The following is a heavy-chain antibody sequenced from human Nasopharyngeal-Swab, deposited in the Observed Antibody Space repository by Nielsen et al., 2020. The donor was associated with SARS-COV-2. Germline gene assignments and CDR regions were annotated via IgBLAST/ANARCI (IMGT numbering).Heavy chain of an antibody. Sequence: GESLKISCAASGFTFSRYWMHRVRQVPGKGLVWVSRIINDETTTRYADSVKGRFTISRDNAKNTLYLQMNSLRAEDTAVYFCATGGRSAFEIWGQGTMVTVSS. CDR1: GFTFSRYW. D-gene: IGHD3-16*01. V-gene: IGHV3-74*01. CDR3: ATGGRSAFEI. J-gene: IGHJ3*02. CDR2: IINDETTT.